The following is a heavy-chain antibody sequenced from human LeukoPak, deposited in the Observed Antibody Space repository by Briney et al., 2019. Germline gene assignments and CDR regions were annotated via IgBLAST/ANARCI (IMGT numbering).Heavy chain of an antibody. J-gene: IGHJ4*02. CDR1: GFIFDDYT. CDR2: ISWDGSTT. CDR3: AKDERRIAATGSWGFDH. Sequence: GGSLRLSCATSGFIFDDYTMHWVRQAPGKGLEWVSLISWDGSTTYYADSVKGRFTISRDNTNNSLYLHPTSLRNDDTALYYCAKDERRIAATGSWGFDHWGQGTLVTVSS. V-gene: IGHV3-43*01. D-gene: IGHD6-13*01.